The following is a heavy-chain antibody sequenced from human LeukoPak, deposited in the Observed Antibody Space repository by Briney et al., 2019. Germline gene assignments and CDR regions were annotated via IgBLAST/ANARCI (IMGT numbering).Heavy chain of an antibody. V-gene: IGHV1-18*01. Sequence: ALVKVSCKASGYTFTSYGISWVRQAPGQGLEWMGWISAYNGNTNYAQKLQGRVTMTTDTSTSTAYMELRSLRSDDTAVYYCARVVAAAPNHYYYYGMDVWGQGTTVTVSS. J-gene: IGHJ6*02. CDR3: ARVVAAAPNHYYYYGMDV. D-gene: IGHD2-15*01. CDR1: GYTFTSYG. CDR2: ISAYNGNT.